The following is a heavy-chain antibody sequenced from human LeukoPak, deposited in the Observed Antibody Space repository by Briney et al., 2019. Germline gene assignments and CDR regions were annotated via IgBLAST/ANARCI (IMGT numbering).Heavy chain of an antibody. J-gene: IGHJ4*02. CDR1: GGSISSGDYY. Sequence: PSQTLSLTCTVSGGSISSGDYYWSWIRQPPGKGLEWIGYIYYSGSTYYNSSLKSRVTISVDTSKNQFSLKLSSVTAADTAVYYCARSGCSYGYVVDYWGQGTLVTVSS. CDR3: ARSGCSYGYVVDY. V-gene: IGHV4-30-4*01. CDR2: IYYSGST. D-gene: IGHD5-18*01.